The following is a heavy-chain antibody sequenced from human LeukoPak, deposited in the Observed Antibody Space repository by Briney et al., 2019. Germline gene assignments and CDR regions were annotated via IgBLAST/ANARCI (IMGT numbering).Heavy chain of an antibody. V-gene: IGHV3-11*06. CDR3: ARDRAARPGYYYGMDV. Sequence: GGSLRLSCAASGFTFSDYYMSWIRQAPGKGLEWVSYISSSSSYTNYADSVKGRFTISRDNAKNSLYLQMNSLRAEDTAVCYCARDRAARPGYYYGMDVWGQGTTVTVSS. CDR2: ISSSSSYT. CDR1: GFTFSDYY. J-gene: IGHJ6*02. D-gene: IGHD6-6*01.